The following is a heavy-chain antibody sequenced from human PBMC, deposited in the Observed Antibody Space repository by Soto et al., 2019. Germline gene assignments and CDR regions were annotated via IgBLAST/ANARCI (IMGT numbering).Heavy chain of an antibody. V-gene: IGHV1-69*06. D-gene: IGHD2-2*02. J-gene: IGHJ4*02. CDR1: GSRFSNYV. CDR3: AREGRGKKAGYNGLVSLGY. Sequence: SVKVSCKVSGSRFSNYVISWVRQAPGHGLEWLGRIIPIFHSTKYAQSFQGRVTITADKSTSTASLELSSLRSDDTAVYYFAREGRGKKAGYNGLVSLGYWGQGTLVTVSS. CDR2: IIPIFHST.